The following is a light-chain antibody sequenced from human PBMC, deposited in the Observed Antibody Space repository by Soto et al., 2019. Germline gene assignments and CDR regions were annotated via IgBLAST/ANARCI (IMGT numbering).Light chain of an antibody. CDR3: QQYDTFPGT. J-gene: IGKJ1*01. V-gene: IGKV1-5*01. Sequence: DIQMTQSPATLSASVGDTVTVTCRASQSVSGWLAWYQQKPGEAPKLLIYDASALARGVPSRFSGSGSGTEFTLTIASLQPDDFATYYCQQYDTFPGTFGPGTKVDIK. CDR2: DAS. CDR1: QSVSGW.